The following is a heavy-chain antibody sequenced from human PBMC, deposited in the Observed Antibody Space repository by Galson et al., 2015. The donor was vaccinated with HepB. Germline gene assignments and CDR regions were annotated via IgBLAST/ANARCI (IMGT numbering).Heavy chain of an antibody. V-gene: IGHV3-23*01. J-gene: IGHJ4*02. D-gene: IGHD2-2*01. Sequence: SLRLSCAASGFAFSYYAMTWVRQAPGKGLEWVSGISGGGVTTHYADSVKGRFTISRDNSKNTLNLQMNSLRAEDTALYYCAKGERSCSSTTCWYYFDYWGQGTLVTVPS. CDR2: ISGGGVTT. CDR1: GFAFSYYA. CDR3: AKGERSCSSTTCWYYFDY.